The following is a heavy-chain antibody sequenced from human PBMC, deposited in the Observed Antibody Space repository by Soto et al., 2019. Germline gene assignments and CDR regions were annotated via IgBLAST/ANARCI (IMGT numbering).Heavy chain of an antibody. J-gene: IGHJ1*01. D-gene: IGHD3-22*01. CDR2: IDPSDSYT. V-gene: IGHV5-10-1*01. CDR3: ARREYYYDSSGELGYFQH. CDR1: GYSFTSYW. Sequence: WESLKISCKGSGYSFTSYWISWVRQMPGKGLEWMGRIDPSDSYTNYSPSFQGHVTISADKSISTAYLQWSSLKASDTAMYYCARREYYYDSSGELGYFQHWGQGTLVTVSS.